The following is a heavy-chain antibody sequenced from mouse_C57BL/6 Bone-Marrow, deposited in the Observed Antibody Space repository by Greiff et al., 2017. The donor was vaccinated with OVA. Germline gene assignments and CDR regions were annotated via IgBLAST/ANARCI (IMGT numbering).Heavy chain of an antibody. D-gene: IGHD2-1*01. CDR3: TSYGNFDY. CDR1: GFNIKDDY. CDR2: VDPGNGDT. V-gene: IGHV14-4*01. Sequence: VQLQQSGAELVRPGASVKLSCTASGFNIKDDYMPWVKQRPEQGLEGIGWVDPGNGDTEYASKFQGKATITADTSSNTAYLQLSSLTSEDTAVYYCTSYGNFDYWGQGTTLTVSS. J-gene: IGHJ2*01.